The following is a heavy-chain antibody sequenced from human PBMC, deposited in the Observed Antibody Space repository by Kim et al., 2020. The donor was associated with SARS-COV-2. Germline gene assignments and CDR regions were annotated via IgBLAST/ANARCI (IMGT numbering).Heavy chain of an antibody. D-gene: IGHD2-15*01. J-gene: IGHJ5*02. CDR3: ARENCSGGSCYSWWFDP. CDR1: GYTFTGYY. Sequence: ASVKVSCKASGYTFTGYYMHWVRQAPGQGLEWMGRINPNSGGTNYAQKFQGRVTMTRDTSISTAYMELSRLRSDDTAVYYCARENCSGGSCYSWWFDPWGQGTLVTVSS. CDR2: INPNSGGT. V-gene: IGHV1-2*06.